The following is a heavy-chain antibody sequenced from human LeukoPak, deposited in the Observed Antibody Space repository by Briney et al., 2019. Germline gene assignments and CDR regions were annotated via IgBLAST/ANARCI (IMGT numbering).Heavy chain of an antibody. CDR2: ISGSGIST. Sequence: PGGSLRLSCAASGLTFASYAMSWVRQAPGKGLEWVSGISGSGISTNYADSVKGRFTISRDNSKNTLYLQMNSLRAEDTAIYYCARFNPSGWGQGTTVTVSS. D-gene: IGHD3-3*01. J-gene: IGHJ3*01. V-gene: IGHV3-23*01. CDR3: ARFNPSG. CDR1: GLTFASYA.